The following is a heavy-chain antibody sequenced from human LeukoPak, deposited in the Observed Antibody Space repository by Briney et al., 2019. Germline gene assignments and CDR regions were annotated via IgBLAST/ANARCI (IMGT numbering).Heavy chain of an antibody. J-gene: IGHJ4*02. CDR2: INPNSGGT. Sequence: GASVKVSCKASGYTFTGYYMHWVRQAPGQGLEWMGWINPNSGGTHYAQKFQGRVTMTRDTSISTDYMELSRLTSDDTAVYYCARGRGSTSSNFDYWGQGTLVTVSS. D-gene: IGHD2-2*01. CDR1: GYTFTGYY. V-gene: IGHV1-2*02. CDR3: ARGRGSTSSNFDY.